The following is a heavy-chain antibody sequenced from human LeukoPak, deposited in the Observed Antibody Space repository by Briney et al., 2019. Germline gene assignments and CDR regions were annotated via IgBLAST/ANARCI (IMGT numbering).Heavy chain of an antibody. Sequence: GGSLRLSCAASGFTFSSYSMNWVRQAPGKGLEWVSSISSSSSYIYYADSVKGRFTISRDNAKNSLYLQMNSLRADDTAVYYCARNVVRGVLINGLDVWGKGTAVTVSS. CDR1: GFTFSSYS. D-gene: IGHD3-10*01. CDR3: ARNVVRGVLINGLDV. CDR2: ISSSSSYI. J-gene: IGHJ6*04. V-gene: IGHV3-21*01.